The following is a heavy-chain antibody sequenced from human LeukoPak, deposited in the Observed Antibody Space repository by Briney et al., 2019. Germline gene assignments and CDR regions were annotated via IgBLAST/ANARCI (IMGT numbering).Heavy chain of an antibody. CDR3: ARDVLFGYSSSWTDY. Sequence: TSETLSLTCTVSGGSISSGGYYWSWIRQPPGKGLEWIGYIYHSGSTYYNPSLKSRVTISVDRSKSQFSLKLSSVAAADTAVYYCARDVLFGYSSSWTDYWGQGTLVTVSS. CDR1: GGSISSGGYY. J-gene: IGHJ4*02. V-gene: IGHV4-30-2*01. CDR2: IYHSGST. D-gene: IGHD6-13*01.